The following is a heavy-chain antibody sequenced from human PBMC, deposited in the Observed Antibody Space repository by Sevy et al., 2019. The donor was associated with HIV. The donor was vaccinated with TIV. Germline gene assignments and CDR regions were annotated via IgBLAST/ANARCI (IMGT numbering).Heavy chain of an antibody. CDR2: INPNSGGT. V-gene: IGHV1-2*02. D-gene: IGHD3-10*01. Sequence: ASVKVSCKASGYTFTGYYMHWVRQAPGQGLEWMGWINPNSGGTNYAQKFQGRVTMTRDTSISTAYMEMSRVRSDDTAVYYCARRHGGSVGFGELLAFDIWGQGTMVTVSS. CDR3: ARRHGGSVGFGELLAFDI. CDR1: GYTFTGYY. J-gene: IGHJ3*02.